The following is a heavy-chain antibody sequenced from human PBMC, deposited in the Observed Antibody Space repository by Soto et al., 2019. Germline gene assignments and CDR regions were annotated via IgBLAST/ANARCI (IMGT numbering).Heavy chain of an antibody. CDR2: INHSGST. Sequence: SETLSLTCAVYGGSFSCYYWSWIRQPPGKGLEWIGEINHSGSTNYNPSLKSRVTISVDTSKNQFSLKLSSVTAADTAVYYCARGYTVRAPRKGAFDIWGQGTMVTVSS. J-gene: IGHJ3*02. D-gene: IGHD2-2*02. V-gene: IGHV4-34*01. CDR3: ARGYTVRAPRKGAFDI. CDR1: GGSFSCYY.